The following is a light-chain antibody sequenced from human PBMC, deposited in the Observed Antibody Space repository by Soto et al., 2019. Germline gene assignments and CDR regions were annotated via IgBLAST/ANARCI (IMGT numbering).Light chain of an antibody. CDR3: QQYGSSGT. V-gene: IGKV3-20*01. J-gene: IGKJ1*01. CDR1: QSDSNYF. CDR2: GAS. Sequence: VLKPSPCTLSLSRGESATLSCCASQSDSNYFVSYYQQPPDQAPRLLICGASSRATVIPDRFSSRGAGTDFTLTISILEPKEFAVYYCQQYGSSGTFGQGTKVDNK.